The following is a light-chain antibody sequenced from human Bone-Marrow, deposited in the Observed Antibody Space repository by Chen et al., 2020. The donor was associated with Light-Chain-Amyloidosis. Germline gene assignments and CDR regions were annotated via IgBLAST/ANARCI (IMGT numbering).Light chain of an antibody. V-gene: IGLV3-21*02. CDR1: NIGSTS. CDR3: QVWDRSSDRPV. CDR2: DDS. Sequence: SFVLTPPSSVSVAPGQTATNACGGNNIGSTSVHWYQQTPGQGPLLVVYDDSDRPSGIPERLSGSNSGNTATLTISRVEAGDEADYYCQVWDRSSDRPVFGGGTKLTVL. J-gene: IGLJ3*02.